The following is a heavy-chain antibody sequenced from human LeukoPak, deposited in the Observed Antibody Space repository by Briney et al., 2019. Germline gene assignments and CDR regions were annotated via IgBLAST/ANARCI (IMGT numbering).Heavy chain of an antibody. V-gene: IGHV3-53*01. CDR2: IYSGGST. J-gene: IGHJ6*02. CDR1: GFTVSSNY. Sequence: PGGSLRLSCAASGFTVSSNYMSWVRQAPGKGLEWVSVIYSGGSTYYADSEKGRFTISRDNSKNTLYLQMNSLRAEDTAVYYCARVRVDTAMVYNYYYYGMDVWGQGTTVTVSS. CDR3: ARVRVDTAMVYNYYYYGMDV. D-gene: IGHD5-18*01.